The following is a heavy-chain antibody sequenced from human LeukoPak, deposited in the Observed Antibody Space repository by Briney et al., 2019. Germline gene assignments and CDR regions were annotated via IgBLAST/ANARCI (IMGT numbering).Heavy chain of an antibody. J-gene: IGHJ4*02. CDR2: IIPIFGTA. Sequence: SVKVSCKASGGTFSNYAISWVRQAPGQGLEWMGGIIPIFGTANYAQKFQGRVTITADESTSTAYMELSSLRSEDTAVYYCARDFLTGAGTFDYWGQGTLVTVSS. CDR1: GGTFSNYA. CDR3: ARDFLTGAGTFDY. D-gene: IGHD3-9*01. V-gene: IGHV1-69*13.